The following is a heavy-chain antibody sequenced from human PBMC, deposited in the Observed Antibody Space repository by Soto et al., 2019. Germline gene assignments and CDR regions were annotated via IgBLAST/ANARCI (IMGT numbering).Heavy chain of an antibody. D-gene: IGHD2-8*01. V-gene: IGHV3-7*01. Sequence: PGGSLRLSCAASGFTFSSHWMSWVRQAPGKGLERVANIKQDGSDMYYVDSVKGRFTISRDNAKNSVYLQMNSLRAEDTAVYYCARGGGYAQYYFDYWGQGTLVTVSS. J-gene: IGHJ4*02. CDR1: GFTFSSHW. CDR3: ARGGGYAQYYFDY. CDR2: IKQDGSDM.